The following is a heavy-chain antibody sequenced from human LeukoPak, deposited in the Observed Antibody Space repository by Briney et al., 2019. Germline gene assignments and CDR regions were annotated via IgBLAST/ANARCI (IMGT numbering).Heavy chain of an antibody. CDR1: GGSISSYY. CDR2: IYYSGST. D-gene: IGHD2-15*01. CDR3: ARGADGVSSNSRGWFDP. Sequence: SETLSLTCTVSGGSISSYYWSWIRQPPGKGLEWIGYIYYSGSTNYNPSLKSRVTISVDTSKNQFSLKLSSVTAEDTAVYPCARGADGVSSNSRGWFDPWGQGTLVTVSS. V-gene: IGHV4-59*12. J-gene: IGHJ5*02.